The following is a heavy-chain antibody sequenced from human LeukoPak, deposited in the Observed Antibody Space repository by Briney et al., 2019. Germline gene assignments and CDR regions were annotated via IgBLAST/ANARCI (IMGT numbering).Heavy chain of an antibody. J-gene: IGHJ4*02. Sequence: GGSLRLSCAASGFTFSDYYMSWIRQAPGKGLEWVSYISSSGSTIYYADSVKGRFTISRDNSKNTLYLQMNSLRAEDTAVYYCASTLTNYDFRVWGQGTLVTVSS. CDR1: GFTFSDYY. CDR2: ISSSGSTI. V-gene: IGHV3-11*04. D-gene: IGHD3-3*01. CDR3: ASTLTNYDFRV.